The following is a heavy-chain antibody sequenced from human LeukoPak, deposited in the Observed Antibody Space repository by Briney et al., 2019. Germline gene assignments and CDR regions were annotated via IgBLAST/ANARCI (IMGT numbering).Heavy chain of an antibody. V-gene: IGHV1-18*01. D-gene: IGHD4-17*01. Sequence: ASVKVSCKASGYTFTSYGISWVRQAPGQGLEWMGWISAYNGNTNYAQKLQGRVTMTTDTSTSTAYMELRSLRSDDTAVYYCATGWVSAPHDYGNWFDPWGQGTLVTVSS. CDR1: GYTFTSYG. CDR2: ISAYNGNT. CDR3: ATGWVSAPHDYGNWFDP. J-gene: IGHJ5*02.